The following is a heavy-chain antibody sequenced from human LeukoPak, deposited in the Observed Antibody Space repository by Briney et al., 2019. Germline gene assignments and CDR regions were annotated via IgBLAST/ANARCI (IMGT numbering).Heavy chain of an antibody. V-gene: IGHV3-11*01. CDR1: GFTFSDYY. CDR3: ARRRDSGSLQHFDY. D-gene: IGHD1-26*01. Sequence: GGSLRLSCAASGFTFSDYYMSWLRQAPGKGLEGVSYISSSGTTIYYADSVKGRFTISRDNAKNSLYLQMNSLRAEDTAVYYCARRRDSGSLQHFDYWGQGTLVTVSS. CDR2: ISSSGTTI. J-gene: IGHJ4*02.